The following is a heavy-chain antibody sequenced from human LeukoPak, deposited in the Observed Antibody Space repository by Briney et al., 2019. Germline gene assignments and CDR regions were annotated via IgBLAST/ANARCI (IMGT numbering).Heavy chain of an antibody. CDR2: IYTSGST. CDR1: GGSISSYY. Sequence: SETLSLTCTVSGGSISSYYWSWIRQPAGKGPEWIGRIYTSGSTNYNPSLKSRVTMSVDTSKNQFSLKLSSVTAADTAVYYCARGGNGVVGYYYYGMDVWGQGTTVTVSS. D-gene: IGHD3-3*01. J-gene: IGHJ6*02. V-gene: IGHV4-4*07. CDR3: ARGGNGVVGYYYYGMDV.